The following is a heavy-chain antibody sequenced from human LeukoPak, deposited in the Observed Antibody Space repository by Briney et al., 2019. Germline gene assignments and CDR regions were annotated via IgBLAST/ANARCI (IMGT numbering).Heavy chain of an antibody. V-gene: IGHV4-59*01. CDR1: GGSISSYY. CDR2: IYYSGST. D-gene: IGHD1-26*01. CDR3: ARVGATTFYAFDI. J-gene: IGHJ3*02. Sequence: SEILSLTCTVSGGSISSYYWSWIRQPPGKGLEWIGYIYYSGSTNYNPSLKSRVTISVDTSKNQFSLKLSSVTAADTAVYYCARVGATTFYAFDIWGQGTMVTVSS.